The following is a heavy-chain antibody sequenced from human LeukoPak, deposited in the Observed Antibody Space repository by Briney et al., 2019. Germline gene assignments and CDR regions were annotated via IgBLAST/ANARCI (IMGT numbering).Heavy chain of an antibody. V-gene: IGHV3-21*01. CDR3: ARRETPDY. J-gene: IGHJ4*02. CDR2: ISSSSSYI. D-gene: IGHD1-26*01. Sequence: GGSLILSCAASGFIFSTYSMNWVRQAPGKGLEWVSSISSSSSYIYYADSVKGRFTISRDNAKNSLYLQMNSLRAEDTAVYYCARRETPDYWGQGTLVTVSS. CDR1: GFIFSTYS.